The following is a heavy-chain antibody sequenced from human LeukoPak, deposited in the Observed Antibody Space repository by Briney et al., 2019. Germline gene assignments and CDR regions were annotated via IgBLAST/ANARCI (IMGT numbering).Heavy chain of an antibody. V-gene: IGHV1-24*01. D-gene: IGHD3-3*01. Sequence: GASVKVSCKLSGNTLRELPIQWVRQAGGKGLEWMAGFDPENAEIVYAQKFQGRVTMTEDTSTDTAYMELTSLTSDDTALYYCATRGSDFWSGFDYWGQETQVTVSS. CDR3: ATRGSDFWSGFDY. J-gene: IGHJ4*02. CDR2: FDPENAEI. CDR1: GNTLRELP.